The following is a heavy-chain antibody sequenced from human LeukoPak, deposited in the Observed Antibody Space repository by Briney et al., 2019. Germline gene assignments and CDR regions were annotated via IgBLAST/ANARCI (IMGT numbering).Heavy chain of an antibody. D-gene: IGHD2-15*01. V-gene: IGHV3-23*01. CDR3: APYCSGGSCYRY. Sequence: GGSLRRSCVASGLTFSSYAMSWVRQAPGKGLEWVSTISVSGGSTYYADSVKGRFTISRDNSKNTLYLQMNSLRAEDTAVYYCAPYCSGGSCYRYWGQGTLVTVSS. J-gene: IGHJ4*02. CDR2: ISVSGGST. CDR1: GLTFSSYA.